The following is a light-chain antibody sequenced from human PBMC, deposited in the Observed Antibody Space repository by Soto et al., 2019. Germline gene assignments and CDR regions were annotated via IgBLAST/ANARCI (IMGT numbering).Light chain of an antibody. V-gene: IGKV1-5*03. Sequence: DIQMTQSPSTLSASVGDRVTIPCRASQSISNWLAWYQQKPGKAPKLLIYKASSLQTGVPSRFSGSGSGTEFTLTISGLQPDDFATYYCQQYNTYPWTFGQGTKVDIK. CDR1: QSISNW. CDR2: KAS. CDR3: QQYNTYPWT. J-gene: IGKJ1*01.